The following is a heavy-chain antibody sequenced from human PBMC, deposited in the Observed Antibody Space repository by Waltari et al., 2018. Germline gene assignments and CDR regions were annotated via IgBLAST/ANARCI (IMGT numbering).Heavy chain of an antibody. CDR3: AKARPRRDGYIDFDY. V-gene: IGHV3-23*04. J-gene: IGHJ4*02. Sequence: EVQLVESGGGLVQPGGSLRLSCAASGFTFSSYAMSWVRQAPGKGLEWVSAISGSGGSTYYADYVKSMFTISRDNSKNTLYLQMNSLRAEDTAVYYCAKARPRRDGYIDFDYWGQGTLVTVSS. CDR1: GFTFSSYA. CDR2: ISGSGGST. D-gene: IGHD5-12*01.